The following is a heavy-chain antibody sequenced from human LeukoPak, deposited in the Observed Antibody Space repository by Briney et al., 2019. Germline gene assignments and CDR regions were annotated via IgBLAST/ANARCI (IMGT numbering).Heavy chain of an antibody. V-gene: IGHV4-34*01. CDR3: AKIVGYGSEYYYYMDV. J-gene: IGHJ6*03. CDR1: GGSFSGYY. CDR2: INHSGST. Sequence: SETLSLTCAVYGGSFSGYYWSWIRQPPGKGLEWIGEINHSGSTNYNPSLKSRVTISIDQSKNQFSLRLSSVTAADTAVYYCAKIVGYGSEYYYYMDVWGKGTTVTVSS. D-gene: IGHD3-10*01.